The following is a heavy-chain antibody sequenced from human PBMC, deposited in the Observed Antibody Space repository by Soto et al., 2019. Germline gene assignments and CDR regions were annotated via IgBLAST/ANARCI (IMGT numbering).Heavy chain of an antibody. CDR2: VSDSGST. V-gene: IGHV4-59*12. CDR3: ARERVGHSAMDV. J-gene: IGHJ6*02. CDR1: GGSITNYY. Sequence: QVQLQESGPGLVKTSETLSLMCTVSGGSITNYYWSWIRQSPAKGLEWIGYVSDSGSTKYNPSLTRRVTISVDTSKNQFALKLTSLTAADTAVYYCARERVGHSAMDVWGQGTTVTVSS. D-gene: IGHD1-26*01.